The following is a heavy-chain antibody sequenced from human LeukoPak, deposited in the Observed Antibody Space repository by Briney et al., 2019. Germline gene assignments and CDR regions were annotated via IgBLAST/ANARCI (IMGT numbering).Heavy chain of an antibody. D-gene: IGHD4-11*01. V-gene: IGHV4-59*01. CDR2: VDHTGST. CDR1: DDSITIYY. J-gene: IGHJ6*03. Sequence: SETLSLTCTVSDDSITIYYWTWIRQPPGKGLEWIGYVDHTGSTNFNPSLNGRVTISRDTSKNHFPLRLRSVTAAGTAVYFCARGRVSSSTWYSTYYYYFYMDVWGKGTTVTVSS. CDR3: ARGRVSSSTWYSTYYYYFYMDV.